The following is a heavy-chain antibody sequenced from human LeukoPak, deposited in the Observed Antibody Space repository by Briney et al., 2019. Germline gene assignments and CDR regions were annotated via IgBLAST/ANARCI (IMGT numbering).Heavy chain of an antibody. J-gene: IGHJ4*02. D-gene: IGHD3-22*01. V-gene: IGHV1-18*01. CDR1: GYTFTSYG. Sequence: ASVKVSCKDSGYTFTSYGISWVRQAPGQGLEWMGWISAYNGNTNYAQELQGRVTMTTDTSTSTAYMELRSLRSDDTAVYYCARLREGMIVVIFDYWGQGTLVTVSS. CDR2: ISAYNGNT. CDR3: ARLREGMIVVIFDY.